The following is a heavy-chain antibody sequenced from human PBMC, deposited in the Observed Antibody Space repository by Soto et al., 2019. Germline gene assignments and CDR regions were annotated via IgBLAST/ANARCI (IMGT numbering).Heavy chain of an antibody. CDR1: GFSFSDSY. CDR2: ISSGAFTI. D-gene: IGHD1-1*01. CDR3: ARDTTRLEH. J-gene: IGHJ4*02. V-gene: IGHV3-11*01. Sequence: LILSCVVSGFSFSDSYITWVRQIPGKVLDWIASISSGAFTISYAAAVKGRFTISRDDGHNSLFLQMDSLRAEDTALYYCARDTTRLEHWGQGTLVTVSS.